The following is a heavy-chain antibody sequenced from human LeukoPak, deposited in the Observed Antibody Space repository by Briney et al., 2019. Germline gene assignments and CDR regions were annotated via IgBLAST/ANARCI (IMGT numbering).Heavy chain of an antibody. CDR1: GGSFSDYY. J-gene: IGHJ5*02. D-gene: IGHD3-16*02. CDR2: INHSGST. CDR3: ARGVGLRVINWFDP. V-gene: IGHV4-34*01. Sequence: SETLSLTCAVYGGSFSDYYWSWIRQPPGKGLEWIGEINHSGSTNYNPSLKSRVTISVDTSKNQFSLKLSSVTAADTAVYYCARGVGLRVINWFDPWGQGTLVTVSS.